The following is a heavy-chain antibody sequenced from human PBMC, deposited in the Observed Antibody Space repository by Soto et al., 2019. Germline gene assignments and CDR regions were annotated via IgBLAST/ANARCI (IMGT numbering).Heavy chain of an antibody. CDR3: AILAMATRRGYYGMDV. CDR2: IDPSDSYT. J-gene: IGHJ6*02. D-gene: IGHD5-12*01. CDR1: GYSFTSYW. V-gene: IGHV5-10-1*01. Sequence: EVQLVQSGAEVKQPGESLRISCKGSGYSFTSYWISWVRQMPGKGLEWMGRIDPSDSYTNYSPSFQGHVTISADKSISTADLRWTSLTASDSAMYYCAILAMATRRGYYGMDVWGQGTTVTVSS.